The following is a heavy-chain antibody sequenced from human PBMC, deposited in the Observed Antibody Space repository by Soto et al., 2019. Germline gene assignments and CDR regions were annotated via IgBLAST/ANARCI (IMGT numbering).Heavy chain of an antibody. Sequence: LRLSCAASGFTFNDYQMSWIRQAPGKGLEWVSYISSSGDITYYADSVKGRFTISRDNAKNSLYLQMNSLRAEDTAVYYCAGEITMVRGSDAFDIWGQGTMVTVSS. CDR1: GFTFNDYQ. D-gene: IGHD3-10*01. V-gene: IGHV3-11*01. CDR2: ISSSGDIT. J-gene: IGHJ3*02. CDR3: AGEITMVRGSDAFDI.